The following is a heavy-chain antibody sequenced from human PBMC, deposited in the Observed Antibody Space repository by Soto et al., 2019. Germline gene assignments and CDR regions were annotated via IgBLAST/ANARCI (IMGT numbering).Heavy chain of an antibody. Sequence: QVQLVESGGGVVQPGRSLRLSCAASGFTFSSYAMHWVRQAPGKGLEWVAVISYDGSNKYYADSVKGRFTISRDNSKNTLYLQMNSLRAEDTAVYYCARALLRITIFGDYGMDVWGQGTTVTVSS. J-gene: IGHJ6*02. V-gene: IGHV3-30-3*01. D-gene: IGHD3-3*01. CDR3: ARALLRITIFGDYGMDV. CDR2: ISYDGSNK. CDR1: GFTFSSYA.